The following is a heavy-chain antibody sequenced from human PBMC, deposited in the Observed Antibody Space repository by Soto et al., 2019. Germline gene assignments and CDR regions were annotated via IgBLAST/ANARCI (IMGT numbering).Heavy chain of an antibody. J-gene: IGHJ4*02. V-gene: IGHV3-33*01. Sequence: SLRLSCETSVFSFSVYGMHWVRQAPGKGLEWVAVIWYDASKQFYAASVEGRFTISRDNSKAILYLQMNSLRAEDTAVYYCAAWAEGATEVHWGQGTLVTVSS. CDR2: IWYDASKQ. CDR1: VFSFSVYG. D-gene: IGHD2-15*01. CDR3: AAWAEGATEVH.